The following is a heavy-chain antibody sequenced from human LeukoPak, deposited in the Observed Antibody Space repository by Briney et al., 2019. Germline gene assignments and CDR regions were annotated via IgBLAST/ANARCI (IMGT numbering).Heavy chain of an antibody. CDR3: AKAVPKAVVTPSFDY. Sequence: GGSLRLSCAGSGFTFSSYGMSWVRQAPGKGLEWVSAISGSAVSTYYADSVKGRFTISRDNSKNTLYLQMNSLRVEDTAVYYCAKAVPKAVVTPSFDYWGQGTLVTVSS. CDR1: GFTFSSYG. V-gene: IGHV3-23*01. D-gene: IGHD4-23*01. J-gene: IGHJ4*02. CDR2: ISGSAVST.